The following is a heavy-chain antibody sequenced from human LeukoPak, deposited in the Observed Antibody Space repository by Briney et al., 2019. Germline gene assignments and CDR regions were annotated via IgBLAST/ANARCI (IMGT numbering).Heavy chain of an antibody. CDR2: IYYSGST. D-gene: IGHD2-15*01. CDR1: GGSISSGGYS. CDR3: ARDVVDGDAFDI. Sequence: SQTLPLTCAVSGGSISSGGYSWSWIRQPPGKGLEWIGYIYYSGSTNYNPSLKSRVTISVDTSKNQFSLKLSSVTAADTAVYYCARDVVDGDAFDIWGQGTMVTVSS. V-gene: IGHV4-61*08. J-gene: IGHJ3*02.